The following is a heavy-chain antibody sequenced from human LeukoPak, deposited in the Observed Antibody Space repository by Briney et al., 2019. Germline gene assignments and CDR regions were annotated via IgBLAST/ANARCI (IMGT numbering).Heavy chain of an antibody. CDR1: GFTFSSYA. D-gene: IGHD6-19*01. J-gene: IGHJ4*02. CDR3: AKGGAVAGTTYFDY. CDR2: ISGSGGST. Sequence: PSGGSLRLSCAASGFTFSSYAMSWVRQAPGKGLEWVSAISGSGGSTYYADSVKGRFTISRDNSKNTLYLQMNSLRAEDTAVYYCAKGGAVAGTTYFDYWGQGTLVTVSS. V-gene: IGHV3-23*01.